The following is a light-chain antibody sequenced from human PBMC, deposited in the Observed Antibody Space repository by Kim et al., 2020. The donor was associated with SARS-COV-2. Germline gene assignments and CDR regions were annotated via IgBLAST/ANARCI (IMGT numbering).Light chain of an antibody. CDR2: KAS. V-gene: IGKV1-5*03. CDR1: RDISIW. Sequence: ASVGDRVTITCRASRDISIWLAWYQQKPGKAPKFLNQKASTLGSGVPSRFRGSGSGTDFTLTIDNLQADDFATYYCQEYTTYPGTFGQGTKGDIK. J-gene: IGKJ1*01. CDR3: QEYTTYPGT.